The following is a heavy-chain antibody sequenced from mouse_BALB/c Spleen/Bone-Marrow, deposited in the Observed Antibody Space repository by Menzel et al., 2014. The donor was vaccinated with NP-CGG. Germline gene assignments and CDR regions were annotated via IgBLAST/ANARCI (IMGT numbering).Heavy chain of an antibody. D-gene: IGHD1-1*01. CDR3: TRSNYGYWYFDV. V-gene: IGHV1S81*02. CDR2: INPSNGGT. CDR1: GYSFTNYY. J-gene: IGHJ1*01. Sequence: VHLVESGAELVKPGASVKLSCKASGYSFTNYYMYWVKRRPGQGLEWIGEINPSNGGTNFNEEFKNKATLTVDKSSSTAYMQLSSLTSEDSAVYYCTRSNYGYWYFDVWGAGTTVTVSS.